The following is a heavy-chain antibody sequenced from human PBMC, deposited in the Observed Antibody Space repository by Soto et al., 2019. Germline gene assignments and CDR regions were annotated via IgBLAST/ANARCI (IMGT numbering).Heavy chain of an antibody. J-gene: IGHJ4*02. D-gene: IGHD3-10*01. CDR3: AKAPYYYGSGSYLVY. CDR2: ISGSGGST. CDR1: GFPFSSYA. V-gene: IGHV3-23*01. Sequence: GGSLRLSCAAAGFPFSSYAMSWVRQAPGKGLEWVSAISGSGGSTYYADSVKGRFTISRDNSKNTLYLQMNSLRAEDTAVYYCAKAPYYYGSGSYLVYWGQGTLVTVSS.